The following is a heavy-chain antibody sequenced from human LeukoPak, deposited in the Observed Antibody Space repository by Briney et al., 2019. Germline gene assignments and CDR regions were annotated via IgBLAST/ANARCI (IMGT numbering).Heavy chain of an antibody. CDR2: INASGGST. D-gene: IGHD6-13*01. J-gene: IGHJ4*02. Sequence: PGGSLRLSCTASGFTFSSYSMSWVRQAPGQGLEWMSAINASGGSTYYADSVKGRFTMSRDTSNRTLYLQMNSLRAEDTAVYYCAKDVAAADPENFEYWGQGTLVTVSS. CDR3: AKDVAAADPENFEY. CDR1: GFTFSSYS. V-gene: IGHV3-23*01.